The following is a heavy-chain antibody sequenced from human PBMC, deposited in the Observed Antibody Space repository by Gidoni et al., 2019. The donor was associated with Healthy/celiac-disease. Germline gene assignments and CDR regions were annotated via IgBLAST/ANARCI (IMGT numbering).Heavy chain of an antibody. Sequence: QVQLVQSGAEVKKPGSSVKVSCKASGGTFSSYAISWVRQAPGQGLEWMGGIIPILGTANYAQKFQGRVTITADKSTSTAYMELSSLRSEDTAVYYCASQYCSGGSCYRDYYYYYMDVWGIGTTVTVSS. D-gene: IGHD2-15*01. CDR3: ASQYCSGGSCYRDYYYYYMDV. CDR1: GGTFSSYA. V-gene: IGHV1-69*06. J-gene: IGHJ6*03. CDR2: IIPILGTA.